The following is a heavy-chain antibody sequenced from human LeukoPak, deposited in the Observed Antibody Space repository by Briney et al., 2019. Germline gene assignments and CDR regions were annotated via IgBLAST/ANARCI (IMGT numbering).Heavy chain of an antibody. CDR2: IYYDGSNK. CDR1: GFTFSTYN. V-gene: IGHV3-30*02. Sequence: GGSLRRSCGPSGFTFSTYNMHWVRQAPGKGLKWVGFIYYDGSNKYYADSVKGRFTISRDNSKNTLYLQMNSLRVEDTAVYYCAKNMMRGTTYYYYYMDVWGKGTTVTVSS. J-gene: IGHJ6*03. CDR3: AKNMMRGTTYYYYYMDV. D-gene: IGHD1-14*01.